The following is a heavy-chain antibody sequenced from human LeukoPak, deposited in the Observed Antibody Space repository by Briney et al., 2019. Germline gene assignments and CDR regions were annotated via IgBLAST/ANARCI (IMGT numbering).Heavy chain of an antibody. Sequence: GGSLRLSCAASGFTFSSYAMSWVRQAPGKGLEWVSAISGSGGSTYYADSVKGRFTISRDNSKNTLYLQMNSLRAEDTAVYYCAKGAAAAENHYYYGMDVWGQGTTVTVSS. CDR1: GFTFSSYA. J-gene: IGHJ6*02. CDR3: AKGAAAAENHYYYGMDV. V-gene: IGHV3-23*01. CDR2: ISGSGGST. D-gene: IGHD6-13*01.